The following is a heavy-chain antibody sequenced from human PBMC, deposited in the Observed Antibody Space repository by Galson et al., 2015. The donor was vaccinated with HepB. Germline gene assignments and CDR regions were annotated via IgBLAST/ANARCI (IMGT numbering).Heavy chain of an antibody. CDR3: ARYDILTGYYARLGKNGTNKYDWFDP. CDR1: GGSISSSSYY. J-gene: IGHJ5*02. CDR2: IYYSGST. D-gene: IGHD3-9*01. V-gene: IGHV4-39*01. Sequence: LSLTCTVSGGSISSSSYYWGWIRQPPGKGLEWIGSIYYSGSTYYNPSLKSRVTISVDTSKNQFSLKLSSVTAADTAVYYCARYDILTGYYARLGKNGTNKYDWFDPWGQGTLVTVSS.